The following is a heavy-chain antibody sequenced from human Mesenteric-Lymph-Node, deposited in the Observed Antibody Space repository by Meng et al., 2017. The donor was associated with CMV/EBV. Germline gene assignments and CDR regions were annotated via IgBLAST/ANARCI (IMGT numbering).Heavy chain of an antibody. J-gene: IGHJ4*02. CDR1: GFTFSSYW. CDR2: IKQDGSEK. CDR3: ARTGYTYDY. V-gene: IGHV3-7*01. D-gene: IGHD5-18*01. Sequence: GESLKISCAASGFTFSSYWMSWVRQAPGKGLEWVANIKQDGSEKYYVDSVKGRFTISRDNAKNSLYLQMSSLRAEDTAVYYCARTGYTYDYWGQGTLVTVSS.